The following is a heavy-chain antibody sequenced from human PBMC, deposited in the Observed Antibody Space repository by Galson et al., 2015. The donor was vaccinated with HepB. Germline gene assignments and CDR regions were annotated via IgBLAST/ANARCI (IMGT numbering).Heavy chain of an antibody. CDR3: ATRFGEVRRMDV. V-gene: IGHV5-10-1*01. CDR1: GSSFTSYW. D-gene: IGHD3-10*01. J-gene: IGHJ6*02. Sequence: QSGAEVKKPGESLRISCKGSGSSFTSYWVSWVRQMPGKGLEWMGRIDPSDSYTNYSPSFQGHVTISADKSISTAYLQWSSLKASDTAMYYCATRFGEVRRMDVWGQGTTVTVSS. CDR2: IDPSDSYT.